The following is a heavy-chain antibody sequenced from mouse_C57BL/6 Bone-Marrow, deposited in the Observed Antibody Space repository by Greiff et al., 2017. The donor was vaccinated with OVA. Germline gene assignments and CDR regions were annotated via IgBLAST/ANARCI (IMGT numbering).Heavy chain of an antibody. CDR2: IYPGGGYT. CDR1: GYTFTNYW. CDR3: ARGGYWYFDV. J-gene: IGHJ1*03. V-gene: IGHV1-63*01. Sequence: VQLQESGAELVRPGTSVKMSCKASGYTFTNYWIGWAKQRPGHGLEWIGDIYPGGGYTNYNEKFKGKAILTADKSSSTAYMQFSSLTSEDSAIYYCARGGYWYFDVWGTGTTVTVSS.